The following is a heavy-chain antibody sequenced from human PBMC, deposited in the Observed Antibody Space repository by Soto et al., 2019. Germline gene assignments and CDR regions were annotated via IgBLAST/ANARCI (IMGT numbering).Heavy chain of an antibody. V-gene: IGHV1-46*01. CDR3: GRAGSSGYYLDY. J-gene: IGHJ4*02. CDR2: INPSDGST. CDR1: AYIFTSYS. D-gene: IGHD3-22*01. Sequence: ASVKVSCKASAYIFTSYSMHWVRQAPGQGLEWMGIINPSDGSTNYAQKFQGRVTMTRDTSTSTVYMELSSLRSEDTAVYYCGRAGSSGYYLDYWGQGTLVTVSS.